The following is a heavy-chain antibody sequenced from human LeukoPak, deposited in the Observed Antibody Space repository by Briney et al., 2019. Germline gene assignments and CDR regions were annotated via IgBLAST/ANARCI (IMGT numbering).Heavy chain of an antibody. CDR1: GFIFSRYG. V-gene: IGHV3-7*01. J-gene: IGHJ4*02. CDR2: IKHDGSEK. Sequence: GGSLRLSCEASGFIFSRYGMHWVRQAPGKGLEWVASIKHDGSEKYYVDSVRGRFTISRDNTMNSLYLQMSSLRAEDTAVYYCATDRGWRTSGYYLYYFEYWGQGTLVTFSS. CDR3: ATDRGWRTSGYYLYYFEY. D-gene: IGHD3-3*01.